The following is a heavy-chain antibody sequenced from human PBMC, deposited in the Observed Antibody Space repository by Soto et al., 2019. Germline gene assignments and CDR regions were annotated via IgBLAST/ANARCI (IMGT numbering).Heavy chain of an antibody. D-gene: IGHD3-22*01. CDR2: IHYSGST. CDR3: ARVAHYYDSSGYPRSLDY. V-gene: IGHV4-31*03. J-gene: IGHJ4*02. CDR1: GGSISSGGYY. Sequence: QVQLQESGPGLVKPSQTLSLTCTVSGGSISSGGYYWSWIRQHPGKGLEWIGYIHYSGSTYYNPSLKSRITISLDTSKNQFSLKLSSVTAADTAVYYCARVAHYYDSSGYPRSLDYWGQGTLVTVSS.